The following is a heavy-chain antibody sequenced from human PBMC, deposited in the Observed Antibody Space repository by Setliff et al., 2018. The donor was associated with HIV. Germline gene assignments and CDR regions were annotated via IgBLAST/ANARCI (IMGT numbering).Heavy chain of an antibody. J-gene: IGHJ4*02. V-gene: IGHV4-4*07. CDR2: TFTSGIT. CDR3: AREPKGGDDRALDY. D-gene: IGHD3-16*01. Sequence: PSEPLSLTCTVSGGSISGYFWSWIRQPAGKGLEWIGRTFTSGITNYSPSLKSRVTMSVDTSKNQFSLNLTSVTAADTAVYYCAREPKGGDDRALDYWGQGTLVTVS. CDR1: GGSISGYF.